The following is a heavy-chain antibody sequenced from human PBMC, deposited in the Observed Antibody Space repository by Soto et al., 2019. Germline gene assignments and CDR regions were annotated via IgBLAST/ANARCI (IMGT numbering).Heavy chain of an antibody. CDR2: VNRSKT. V-gene: IGHV4-34*04. D-gene: IGHD6-13*01. CDR3: ARATGSSSEYYFDY. Sequence: QVQLQQWGAGLLGPSETLSLTSAVYGGSFRGYDWAGLRQSPGGGLEWIGEVNRSKTTDAAALESRATISLDTSKSHFSLNLNSVPAADTAVYYCARATGSSSEYYFDYWGQGTLVTVSS. J-gene: IGHJ4*02. CDR1: GGSFRGYD.